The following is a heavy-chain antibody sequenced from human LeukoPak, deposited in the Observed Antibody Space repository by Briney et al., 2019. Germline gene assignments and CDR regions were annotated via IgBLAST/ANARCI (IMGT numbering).Heavy chain of an antibody. CDR2: IWYDGSSK. V-gene: IGHV3-33*01. CDR1: GFTFSSYG. Sequence: GRSLRLSCAASGFTFSSYGMHWVRQAPGMGLEWVALIWYDGSSKHYADSVRGRFTISRDISKNTLYLQMNSLRAEDTAVYYCARDFELSHWGQGTLVTVSS. D-gene: IGHD3-16*02. CDR3: ARDFELSH. J-gene: IGHJ4*02.